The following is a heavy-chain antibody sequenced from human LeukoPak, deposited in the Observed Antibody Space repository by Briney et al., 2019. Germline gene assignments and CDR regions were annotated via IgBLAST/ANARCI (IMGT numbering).Heavy chain of an antibody. Sequence: GRSLRLSCAASGFTFSSYAMHWVRQAPGKGLEWVAVISYDGSNKYYADSVKGRFTISRGNSKNTLYLQMNSLRAEDTAVYYCARAMALRRDLVAYFDYWGQGTLVTVSS. CDR3: ARAMALRRDLVAYFDY. CDR1: GFTFSSYA. V-gene: IGHV3-30-3*01. CDR2: ISYDGSNK. D-gene: IGHD5-12*01. J-gene: IGHJ4*02.